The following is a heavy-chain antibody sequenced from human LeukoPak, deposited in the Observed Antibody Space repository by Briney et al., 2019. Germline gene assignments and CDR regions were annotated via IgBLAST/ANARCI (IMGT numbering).Heavy chain of an antibody. CDR1: GFPFIRHN. J-gene: IGHJ4*02. CDR3: ARDVVVVVATDSNFDY. Sequence: GGALLLSCAASGFPFIRHNMNWVRQAPGKGLEGVSSISTSSSYIYYADSVKGRFTISRDNAKNALGLQMNSLRPEDTAVYYCARDVVVVVATDSNFDYWGQGTLVTVSS. D-gene: IGHD2-15*01. CDR2: ISTSSSYI. V-gene: IGHV3-21*01.